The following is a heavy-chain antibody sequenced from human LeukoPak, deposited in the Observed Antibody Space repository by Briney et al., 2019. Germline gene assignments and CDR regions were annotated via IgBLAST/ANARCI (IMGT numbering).Heavy chain of an antibody. Sequence: ASVKVSCKASGYTFTSYGISWVRQAPGQGLEWMGWISAYNGNTNYAQKLQGRVPMTTDTSTSTAYMELRSLRSDDTAVYYCARVKLGGHYYDSCGYYKPYYYYYMDVWGKGTTVTVSS. V-gene: IGHV1-18*01. CDR3: ARVKLGGHYYDSCGYYKPYYYYYMDV. J-gene: IGHJ6*03. CDR2: ISAYNGNT. D-gene: IGHD3-22*01. CDR1: GYTFTSYG.